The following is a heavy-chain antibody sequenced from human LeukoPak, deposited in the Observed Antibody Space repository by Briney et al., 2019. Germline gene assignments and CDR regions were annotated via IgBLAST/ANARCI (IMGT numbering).Heavy chain of an antibody. J-gene: IGHJ6*02. CDR1: GGTFLGGTFNNYA. V-gene: IGHV1-69*04. D-gene: IGHD1-26*01. CDR3: AREERESGGMDV. CDR2: IIPSLGIA. Sequence: ASVKVSCKASGGTFLGGTFNNYAINWVRQAPGQGLEWVGRIIPSLGIANQPQKFQGRVTMTRDTSINTAYMELSSLRFDDTAIYYCAREERESGGMDVWGQGTTVTVSS.